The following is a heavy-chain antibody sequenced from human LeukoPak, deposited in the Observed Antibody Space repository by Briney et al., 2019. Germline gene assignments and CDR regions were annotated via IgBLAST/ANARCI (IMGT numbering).Heavy chain of an antibody. V-gene: IGHV3-23*01. D-gene: IGHD3-9*01. CDR3: ATAPYYDILTGYWYGMDV. CDR2: IGGSGGST. J-gene: IGHJ6*02. Sequence: GGSLRLSCAASGFTFSSYAMSWVRQAPGKGLEWVSAIGGSGGSTYYADSVKGRFTISRDNSKNTLYLQMNSLRAEDTAVYYCATAPYYDILTGYWYGMDVWGQGTTVTVSS. CDR1: GFTFSSYA.